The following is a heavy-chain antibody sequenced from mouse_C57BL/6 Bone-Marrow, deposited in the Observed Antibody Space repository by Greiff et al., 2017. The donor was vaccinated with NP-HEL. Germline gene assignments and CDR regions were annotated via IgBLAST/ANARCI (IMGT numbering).Heavy chain of an antibody. CDR2: IYPGSGNT. J-gene: IGHJ3*01. CDR1: GYTFTDYY. CDR3: ARGWLLAY. Sequence: QVQLQQSGAELVRPGASVQLSCKASGYTFTDYYINWVKQRPGQGLEWIARIYPGSGNTYYNEKFKGKATLTAEKSSSTAYMQLSSLTSEDSAVYFCARGWLLAYWGQGTLVTVSA. D-gene: IGHD2-3*01. V-gene: IGHV1-76*01.